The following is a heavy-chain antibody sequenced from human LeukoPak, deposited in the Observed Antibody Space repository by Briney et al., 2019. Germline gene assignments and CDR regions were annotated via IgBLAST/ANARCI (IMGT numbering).Heavy chain of an antibody. CDR1: GYTFTGYY. V-gene: IGHV1-2*02. D-gene: IGHD4-17*01. Sequence: ASVKVSFKASGYTFTGYYMHWVRQAPGQGLEGMGWINPNSGGTNYAQKFQGRVTMTRNTSISNVYMELRRLRSDDPAVYYCARDPDYGPSNWFDPWGQGTLVTVSS. J-gene: IGHJ5*02. CDR3: ARDPDYGPSNWFDP. CDR2: INPNSGGT.